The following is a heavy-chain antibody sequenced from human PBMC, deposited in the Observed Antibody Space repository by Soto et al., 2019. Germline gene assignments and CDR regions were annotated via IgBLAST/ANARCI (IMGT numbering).Heavy chain of an antibody. D-gene: IGHD3-22*01. CDR3: ARIWYYDSSGEDYFDY. CDR1: GFSLSTSGMR. Sequence: SGPTLVNPTQTLTLTCTFSGFSLSTSGMRVSWIRQPPGKALEWLARIDWDDDKFYSTSLKTRLTISKDTSKNQVVLTMTNMDPVDTATYYCARIWYYDSSGEDYFDYWGQGTLVTVSS. J-gene: IGHJ4*02. CDR2: IDWDDDK. V-gene: IGHV2-70*04.